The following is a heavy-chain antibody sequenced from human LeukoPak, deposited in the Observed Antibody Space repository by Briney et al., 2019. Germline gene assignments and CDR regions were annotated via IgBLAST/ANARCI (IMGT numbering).Heavy chain of an antibody. CDR3: ARERYYYDSSGYYRKYYYYYMDV. Sequence: GGSLRLSCAASGFTLSSYWMSWVPQAPGKGLEWVANIKQAGSEKYYVDSVKGRFTISRDNAKNSLYLQMNSLRAEDTAVYYCARERYYYDSSGYYRKYYYYYMDVWGKGTTVTVSS. D-gene: IGHD3-22*01. CDR1: GFTLSSYW. CDR2: IKQAGSEK. J-gene: IGHJ6*03. V-gene: IGHV3-7*01.